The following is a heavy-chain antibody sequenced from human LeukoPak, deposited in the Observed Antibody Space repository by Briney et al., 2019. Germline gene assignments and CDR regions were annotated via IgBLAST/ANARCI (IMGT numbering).Heavy chain of an antibody. D-gene: IGHD5-18*01. CDR1: GGSISSSSYC. CDR2: VCYSGST. J-gene: IGHJ4*02. V-gene: IGHV4-39*01. CDR3: ARQYSGDSRSPFFDY. Sequence: SETLSLTCAVSGGSISSSSYCWGWIRQPPGKGLEWIGSVCYSGSTYYNPSLKSRVTISVDTSKNQFSLKLSSVTAADTAVYYCARQYSGDSRSPFFDYWGQGTLVTVSS.